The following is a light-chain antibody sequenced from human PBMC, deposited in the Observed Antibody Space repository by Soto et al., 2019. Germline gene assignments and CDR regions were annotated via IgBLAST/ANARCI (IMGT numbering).Light chain of an antibody. Sequence: EIVLTQSPATLSLSPGERATLSCRASQSVSSYLAWYQQRPGQAPRLLIYDASNRATRIPARFSGSGSGTDFALTIGSLEPEDFAVYYFQQRSNWPPLTFGGGTKVEIK. J-gene: IGKJ4*01. CDR3: QQRSNWPPLT. CDR2: DAS. V-gene: IGKV3-11*01. CDR1: QSVSSY.